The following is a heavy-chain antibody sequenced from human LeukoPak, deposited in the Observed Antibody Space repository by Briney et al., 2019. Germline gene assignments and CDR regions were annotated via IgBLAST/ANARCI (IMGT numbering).Heavy chain of an antibody. CDR1: GAYIGTYY. D-gene: IGHD2-2*01. CDR3: TRHDVVPVLGHGMAD. Sequence: SETLSLTCSVSGAYIGTYYWSWMRQAPGKGLEWIGYISPDGYNLDTPSLRSRVTITRDTSENQFSLILSSVTAADTAVYYCTRHDVVPVLGHGMADWGQGTTVTVAS. CDR2: ISPDGYN. J-gene: IGHJ6*02. V-gene: IGHV4-59*08.